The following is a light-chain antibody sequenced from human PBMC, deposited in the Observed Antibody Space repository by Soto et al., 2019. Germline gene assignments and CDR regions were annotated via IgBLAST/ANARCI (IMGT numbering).Light chain of an antibody. CDR2: RNS. J-gene: IGLJ1*01. V-gene: IGLV1-47*01. CDR1: ASTIGRNY. Sequence: QSVLTQSPSASGTPGQRVTISCSGSASTIGRNYVYWYQQLPGMAPKLLIYRNSQRPLGVPDRFSGSKSGTSASLAISGLRSEDEADYYCAAWDDNLSGFYVFGAGTKVTVL. CDR3: AAWDDNLSGFYV.